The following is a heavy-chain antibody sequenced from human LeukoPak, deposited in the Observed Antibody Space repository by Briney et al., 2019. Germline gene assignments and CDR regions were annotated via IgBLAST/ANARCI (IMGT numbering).Heavy chain of an antibody. CDR1: GYTFTGCY. D-gene: IGHD3-22*01. CDR3: ARVGRSPIFGVVTDYYDSSGTLDY. CDR2: INPNSGGT. V-gene: IGHV1-2*02. J-gene: IGHJ4*02. Sequence: ASVKVSCKASGYTFTGCYMHWVRQAPGQGLEWMGWINPNSGGTNYAQKFQGRVTMTRDTSISTAYMELSRLRSDDTAVYYCARVGRSPIFGVVTDYYDSSGTLDYWGQGTLVTVSS.